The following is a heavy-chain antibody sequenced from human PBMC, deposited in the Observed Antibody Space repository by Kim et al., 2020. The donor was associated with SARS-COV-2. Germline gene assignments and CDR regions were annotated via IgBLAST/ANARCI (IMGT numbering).Heavy chain of an antibody. CDR3: ARNLWTGYSSSWNFDY. V-gene: IGHV1-3*01. J-gene: IGHJ4*02. CDR2: INAGNGNT. Sequence: ASVKVSCKASGYTFTSYAMHWVRQAPGQRLEWMGWINAGNGNTKYSQKFQGRVTITRDTSASTAYMELSSLRSEDTAVYYCARNLWTGYSSSWNFDYWGQGTLVTVSS. CDR1: GYTFTSYA. D-gene: IGHD6-13*01.